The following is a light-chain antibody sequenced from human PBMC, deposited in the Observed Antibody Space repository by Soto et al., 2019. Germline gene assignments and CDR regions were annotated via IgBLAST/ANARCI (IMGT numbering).Light chain of an antibody. J-gene: IGKJ1*01. CDR1: QSISSW. V-gene: IGKV1-5*01. CDR2: DAS. CDR3: QQYNSRT. Sequence: DIQMTQSPATLSASVGDRVTITCRASQSISSWLAWYQQKPGKAPKLLIYDASSLESGVPSRFSGSGSGTEFTLTISSLQPDDFATYYCQQYNSRTFGQRTKVDIK.